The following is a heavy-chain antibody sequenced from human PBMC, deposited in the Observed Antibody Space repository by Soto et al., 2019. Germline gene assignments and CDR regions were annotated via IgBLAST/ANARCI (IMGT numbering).Heavy chain of an antibody. D-gene: IGHD3-3*01. J-gene: IGHJ5*02. CDR2: IYYSGST. V-gene: IGHV4-59*01. CDR1: GDSISSYY. CDR3: ARVRDFWSGYYWFDP. Sequence: SSETLSLTXTVSGDSISSYYWSWIRQPPGKGLEWIGYIYYSGSTNYNPSLKSRVTVSVDTSKNQFSLKLSSVTAADTAVYYCARVRDFWSGYYWFDPWGQGTLVTVSS.